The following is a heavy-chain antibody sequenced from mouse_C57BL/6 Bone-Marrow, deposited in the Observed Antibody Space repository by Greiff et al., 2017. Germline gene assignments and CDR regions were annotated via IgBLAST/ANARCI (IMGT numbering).Heavy chain of an antibody. V-gene: IGHV1-55*01. J-gene: IGHJ4*01. CDR2: IYPGSGST. Sequence: VQLQQPGAELVKPGASVKMSCKASGYTFTSSWITWVKQRPGQGLEWIGDIYPGSGSTNYNEKFKSKATLTVDTSSSTAYMQLSSLTSEDSAVYYCARWVAFYYGNYVGAMDYWGQGTSVTVSS. CDR3: ARWVAFYYGNYVGAMDY. D-gene: IGHD2-1*01. CDR1: GYTFTSSW.